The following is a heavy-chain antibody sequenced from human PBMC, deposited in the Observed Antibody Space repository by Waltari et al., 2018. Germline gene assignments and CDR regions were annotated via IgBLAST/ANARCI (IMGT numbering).Heavy chain of an antibody. Sequence: EVQLVESGGGLVKPGGSLRLSCAASGFTFSSYSMNWVRQAPGKGLEWVSSISSSSIYIYYADSVKGRFTISRDNAKNSLYLQMNSLRAEDTAVYYCARETLGMARTLDYWGQGTLVTVSS. V-gene: IGHV3-21*01. CDR2: ISSSSIYI. D-gene: IGHD7-27*01. CDR1: GFTFSSYS. J-gene: IGHJ4*02. CDR3: ARETLGMARTLDY.